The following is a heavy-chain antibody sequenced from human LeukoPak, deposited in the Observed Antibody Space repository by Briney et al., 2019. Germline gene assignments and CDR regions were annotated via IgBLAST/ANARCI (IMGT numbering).Heavy chain of an antibody. D-gene: IGHD3-22*01. J-gene: IGHJ4*02. Sequence: KPSETLSLTCTVSGVSISSYYWSWIRQPAGKGLEWIGRIYTSGSTNYNPSLKSRVTMSVDTSKNQFSLKLSSVTAADTAVYYCASDHYYDSSGYAPFGYWGQGTLVTVSS. CDR2: IYTSGST. CDR1: GVSISSYY. CDR3: ASDHYYDSSGYAPFGY. V-gene: IGHV4-4*07.